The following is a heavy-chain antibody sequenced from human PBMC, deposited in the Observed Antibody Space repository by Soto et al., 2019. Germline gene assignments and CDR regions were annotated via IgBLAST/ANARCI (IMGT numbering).Heavy chain of an antibody. Sequence: SETLSLTYTVSGDSVNSGTYYWSWIRQPPGKGLEWIGYIYNSGTTKYNPSLKSRVTISVDTSKNQFSLNLRSVTAADTAVYYCVAGGTRWLQSPFDYWGQGTLVTVSS. D-gene: IGHD1-1*01. J-gene: IGHJ4*02. V-gene: IGHV4-61*01. CDR1: GDSVNSGTYY. CDR3: VAGGTRWLQSPFDY. CDR2: IYNSGTT.